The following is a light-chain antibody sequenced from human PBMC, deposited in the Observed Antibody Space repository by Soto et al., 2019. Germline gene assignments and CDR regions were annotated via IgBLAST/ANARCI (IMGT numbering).Light chain of an antibody. CDR1: SSDIGAYNR. V-gene: IGLV2-18*02. Sequence: QSALTQPPSVSGSPGQSVAISCTGTSSDIGAYNRVSWYQQPPGTAPKLMIYDVNNRPSGVPDRFSGSKSGNTASLTISGLQADDEADYYCSSFTSSNTYVFGTGTQLTGL. CDR3: SSFTSSNTYV. J-gene: IGLJ7*01. CDR2: DVN.